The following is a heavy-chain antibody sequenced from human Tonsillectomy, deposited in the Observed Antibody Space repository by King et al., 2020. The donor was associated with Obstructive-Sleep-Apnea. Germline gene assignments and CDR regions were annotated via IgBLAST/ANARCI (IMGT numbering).Heavy chain of an antibody. CDR3: ARGPDPQLVPSDY. CDR2: ISYDGSDK. J-gene: IGHJ4*02. Sequence: VQLVESGGGVVQPGRSLRLSCAASGFTFSAYAIHWVRQAPGKGLEWMTVISYDGSDKYYADSVSGRFTISRDNSKNTVYLQMNSLRADDTAVYYCARGPDPQLVPSDYWGQGILVTVSS. D-gene: IGHD6-13*01. V-gene: IGHV3-30*04. CDR1: GFTFSAYA.